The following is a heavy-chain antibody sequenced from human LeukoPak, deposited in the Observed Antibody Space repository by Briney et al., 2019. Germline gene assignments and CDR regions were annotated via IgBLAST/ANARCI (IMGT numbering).Heavy chain of an antibody. CDR1: GFTFCDYY. CDR2: ISSSGSTL. V-gene: IGHV3-11*01. CDR3: ARGWELLDP. J-gene: IGHJ5*02. D-gene: IGHD1-26*01. Sequence: GGSLRLSCAASGFTFCDYYMSWIRQAPGKGLEWVSYISSSGSTLYYADSVKGRFTISRDNAKDSLYLQMNSLRAEDSAGEYCARGWELLDPWGEGTLVTVSS.